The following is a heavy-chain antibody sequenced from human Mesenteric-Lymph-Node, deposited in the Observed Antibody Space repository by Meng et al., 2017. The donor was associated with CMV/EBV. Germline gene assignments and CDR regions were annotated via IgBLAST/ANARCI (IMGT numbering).Heavy chain of an antibody. CDR3: ARGRYYYDSGNYYFDY. CDR1: GFIFSAYW. Sequence: GESLKISCEASGFIFSAYWMTWVRQLPGKGLVWVSRIDSDGSSTSYADSVKGRFTISRDNARNTLYLQMNSLRAEDTAVYYCARGRYYYDSGNYYFDYWGQGTLVTVSS. D-gene: IGHD3-10*01. V-gene: IGHV3-74*01. CDR2: IDSDGSST. J-gene: IGHJ4*02.